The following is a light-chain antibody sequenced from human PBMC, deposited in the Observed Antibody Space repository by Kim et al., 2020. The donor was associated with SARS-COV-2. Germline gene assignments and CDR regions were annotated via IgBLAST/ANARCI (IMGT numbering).Light chain of an antibody. CDR3: SSYAGSNLWV. J-gene: IGLJ3*02. Sequence: QSALTQPPSASGSPGQSVTISCTATSSDVAAYNYVSWYQQHPGKAPKLMIYEVSKRPSGVHDRFSGSKSGYTASLTVSGLQAEDEADYYCSSYAGSNLWVFGGGTQLTVL. V-gene: IGLV2-8*01. CDR2: EVS. CDR1: SSDVAAYNY.